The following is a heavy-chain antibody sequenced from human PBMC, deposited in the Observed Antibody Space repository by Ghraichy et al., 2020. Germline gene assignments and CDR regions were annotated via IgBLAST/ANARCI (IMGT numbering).Heavy chain of an antibody. CDR3: AKAYAGHLYFDY. CDR2: ISSSGSPI. J-gene: IGHJ4*02. Sequence: LSLTCAASGFTFSDYYMSWVRQAPGKGLEWVSHISSSGSPIYYADSVKGRFTISRDNAKNSLYLQMNSLRAEDTAVYYCAKAYAGHLYFDYWGRGTLVTVSS. V-gene: IGHV3-11*01. D-gene: IGHD6-13*01. CDR1: GFTFSDYY.